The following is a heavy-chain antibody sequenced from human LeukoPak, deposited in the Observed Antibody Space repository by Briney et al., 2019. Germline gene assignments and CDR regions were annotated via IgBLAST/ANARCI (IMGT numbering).Heavy chain of an antibody. CDR3: AREGTVTTIFDY. CDR1: GGSISSYY. CDR2: IYYSEST. D-gene: IGHD4-17*01. J-gene: IGHJ4*02. Sequence: SETLSLTCTVSGGSISSYYWSWIRQPPGKGLEWIGYIYYSESTNYNPSLKSQVTISVDTSKNQFSLKLSSVTAADTAVYYCAREGTVTTIFDYWGQGTLVTVSS. V-gene: IGHV4-59*01.